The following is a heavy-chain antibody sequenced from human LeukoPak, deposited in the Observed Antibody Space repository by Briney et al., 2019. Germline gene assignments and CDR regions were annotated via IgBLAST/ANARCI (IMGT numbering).Heavy chain of an antibody. J-gene: IGHJ5*02. CDR1: GGSIDSRSYY. D-gene: IGHD2-21*02. V-gene: IGHV4-39*01. Sequence: SETLSLTCTVSGGSIDSRSYYWDWIRQAPGKGLEWIGTINYSGSTYYNPSLKSRVTISVDTSKNQISLKLNSVTAADTAMYYCARHGDLLSPFQTWGQGTLVTVSS. CDR3: ARHGDLLSPFQT. CDR2: INYSGST.